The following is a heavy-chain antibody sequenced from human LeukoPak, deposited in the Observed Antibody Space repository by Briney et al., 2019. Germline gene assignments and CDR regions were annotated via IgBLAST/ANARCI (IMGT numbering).Heavy chain of an antibody. V-gene: IGHV4-59*12. J-gene: IGHJ4*02. CDR3: ASPYDSSGYYYGY. CDR1: GGSISSYY. Sequence: SETLSLTCTVSGGSISSYYWSWIRQPPGKGLEWIGYIYYSGSTNYNPSLKSRVTISVDTSKNQFSLKLSSVTAADTAVYYCASPYDSSGYYYGYWGQGTLVTVSS. CDR2: IYYSGST. D-gene: IGHD3-22*01.